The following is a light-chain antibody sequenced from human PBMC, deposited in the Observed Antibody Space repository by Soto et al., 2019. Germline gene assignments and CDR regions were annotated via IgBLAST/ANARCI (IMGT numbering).Light chain of an antibody. CDR1: SSNIGAGYD. Sequence: SVLTQPPSVSGAPGQRVTISCTGSSSNIGAGYDVHWYQQLPGTAPKLLIYGNSNRPSGVPDRFSGSKSGTSASLAITGLQAEDEADYYCQSYDSSLSALYVFGPGTKVTVL. V-gene: IGLV1-40*01. CDR3: QSYDSSLSALYV. J-gene: IGLJ1*01. CDR2: GNS.